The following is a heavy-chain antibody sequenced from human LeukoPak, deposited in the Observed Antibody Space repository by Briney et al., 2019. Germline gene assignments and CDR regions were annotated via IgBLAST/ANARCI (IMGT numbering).Heavy chain of an antibody. D-gene: IGHD2-2*01. CDR1: GYTFSNFG. CDR2: ISGNNDNP. J-gene: IGHJ4*02. Sequence: ASVKVSCKTSGYTFSNFGISWVRQAPGRELEWMGWISGNNDNPNYGQKFQGRFTVTTDSSTSTAYMELRNLRSDDTAVYYCARDGTSTDDYWGQGTLVTVSS. CDR3: ARDGTSTDDY. V-gene: IGHV1-18*01.